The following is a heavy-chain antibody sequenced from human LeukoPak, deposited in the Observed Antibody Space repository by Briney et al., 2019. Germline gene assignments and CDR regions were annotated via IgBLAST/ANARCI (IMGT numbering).Heavy chain of an antibody. V-gene: IGHV1-18*01. J-gene: IGHJ4*02. CDR3: ARADFFWSGYYTINPPDY. D-gene: IGHD3-3*01. Sequence: ASVKVSCKASGYTFTSYGISWVRQAPGQGLEWMGWISAYNGNTNYAQKLQGRVTMTTDTSTSTAYMELRSLRSDDTAVYYCARADFFWSGYYTINPPDYWGQGTLVTVSS. CDR2: ISAYNGNT. CDR1: GYTFTSYG.